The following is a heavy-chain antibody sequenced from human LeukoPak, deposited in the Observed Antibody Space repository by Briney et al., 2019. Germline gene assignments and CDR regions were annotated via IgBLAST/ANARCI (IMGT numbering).Heavy chain of an antibody. CDR2: IFGSGGSA. CDR3: AKANWVSNADAVW. CDR1: GFTFGSYA. D-gene: IGHD1-1*01. J-gene: IGHJ4*02. V-gene: IGHV3-23*01. Sequence: GGSLRLSCAASGFTFGSYAMYWVRQAPGKGLEWVSGIFGSGGSAHYADSVKGRFTISRDNSKNTVYLQMDSLRAEDTAIYYCAKANWVSNADAVWWGQGTLVTVSS.